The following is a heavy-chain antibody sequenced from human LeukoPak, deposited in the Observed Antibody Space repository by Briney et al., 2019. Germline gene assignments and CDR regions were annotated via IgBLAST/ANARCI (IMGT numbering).Heavy chain of an antibody. V-gene: IGHV3-23*01. CDR3: AKEWDLLGAFDI. D-gene: IGHD1-26*01. Sequence: GGSLRLSCAASGFTFNNYAMSWVRRAPGQGLKCVSAISGSGGNTFYADSVKGRFTISRDNSKNTLYLQMNSLRAGDTAVYFCAKEWDLLGAFDIWGQGTVVTVSS. CDR2: ISGSGGNT. J-gene: IGHJ3*02. CDR1: GFTFNNYA.